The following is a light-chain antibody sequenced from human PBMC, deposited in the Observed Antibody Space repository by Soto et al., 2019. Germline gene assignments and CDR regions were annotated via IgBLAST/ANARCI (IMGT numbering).Light chain of an antibody. CDR2: GAS. J-gene: IGKJ5*01. CDR1: QSVSSSY. V-gene: IGKV3D-20*02. Sequence: EIVLTQSPGTLSLSPGEGATLSCRASQSVSSSYIAWYQQRPGQTPSLLIYGASTRATGIPDRFSGSGSGTDFTLTISSLEPEDFAVYYCQQRSNWPLFGKGTRLEIK. CDR3: QQRSNWPL.